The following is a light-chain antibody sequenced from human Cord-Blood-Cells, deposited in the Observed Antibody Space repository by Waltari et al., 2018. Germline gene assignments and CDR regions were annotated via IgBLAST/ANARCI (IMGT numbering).Light chain of an antibody. Sequence: QPALTQPASVSGPPGQSITIPCTGTSSDVGGFNYASWYQQHPGKAPKLMIYEVSNRPSGVSNRFSGSKSGNTASLTISGLQAEDEADYYCSSYTSSSTLVFGTGTKVTVL. J-gene: IGLJ1*01. CDR3: SSYTSSSTLV. CDR1: SSDVGGFNY. V-gene: IGLV2-14*01. CDR2: EVS.